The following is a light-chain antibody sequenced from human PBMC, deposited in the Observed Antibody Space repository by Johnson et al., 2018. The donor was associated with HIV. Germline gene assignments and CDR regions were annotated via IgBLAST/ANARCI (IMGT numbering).Light chain of an antibody. Sequence: QAVLTQPPSVSAAPGQKVTISCSGSSSNIGNNYVSWYQQLPGTAPKLLIYDNNKRPSGIPDRFSGSKSGTSATLGITGLQTGDEGAYYCGTWDSSLSAVFGTGTKVTVL. J-gene: IGLJ1*01. CDR3: GTWDSSLSAV. CDR2: DNN. V-gene: IGLV1-51*01. CDR1: SSNIGNNY.